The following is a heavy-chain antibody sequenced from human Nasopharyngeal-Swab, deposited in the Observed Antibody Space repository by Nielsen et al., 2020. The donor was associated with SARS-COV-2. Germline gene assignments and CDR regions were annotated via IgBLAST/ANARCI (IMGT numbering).Heavy chain of an antibody. D-gene: IGHD1-26*01. CDR1: GFTFSSYS. J-gene: IGHJ3*02. CDR3: ASLGWELLHAFDT. V-gene: IGHV3-21*01. Sequence: GESLKISCAASGFTFSSYSMNWVRQAPGKGLEWVSSISSSSSYIYYADSVKGRFTISRDNAKNSLYLQMNSLRAEDTAVYYCASLGWELLHAFDTWGQGTMVTVSS. CDR2: ISSSSSYI.